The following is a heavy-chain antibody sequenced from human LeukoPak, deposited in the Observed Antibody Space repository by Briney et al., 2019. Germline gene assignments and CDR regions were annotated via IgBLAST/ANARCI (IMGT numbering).Heavy chain of an antibody. V-gene: IGHV3-30-3*01. CDR2: ISYDGSNK. Sequence: GGSLRLSCAASGFTFSNYAMHWVRQAPGKGPEWVAVISYDGSNKYYADSVKGRFTISRDNSKNTLYLQMNSLRAEDTAVYYCARDGGDCSSTSRYYYYYMDVWGKGTTVTVSS. J-gene: IGHJ6*03. CDR1: GFTFSNYA. D-gene: IGHD2-2*01. CDR3: ARDGGDCSSTSRYYYYYMDV.